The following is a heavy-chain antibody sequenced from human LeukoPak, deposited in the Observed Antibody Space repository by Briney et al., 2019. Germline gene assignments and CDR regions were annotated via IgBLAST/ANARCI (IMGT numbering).Heavy chain of an antibody. D-gene: IGHD3-16*02. V-gene: IGHV3-7*03. CDR3: AKEDLDYDYVWGSYRQDFDY. J-gene: IGHJ4*02. CDR2: INQDGSAK. CDR1: GFTLSSHW. Sequence: GGSLRLSCAASGFTLSSHWTTWVRQAPGKGLEWVANINQDGSAKYYVGSVKGRFTISRDNSKNTLYLQMNSLRAEDTAVYYCAKEDLDYDYVWGSYRQDFDYWGQGTLVTVSS.